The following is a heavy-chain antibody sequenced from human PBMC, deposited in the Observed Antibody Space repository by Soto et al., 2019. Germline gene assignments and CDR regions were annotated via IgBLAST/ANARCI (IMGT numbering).Heavy chain of an antibody. V-gene: IGHV4-31*03. CDR2: IYHSGTT. D-gene: IGHD3-10*01. CDR1: GASITSGGYS. CDR3: ARFSGSRSFDN. J-gene: IGHJ4*02. Sequence: SETLSLTCSVSGASITSGGYSWSWIRQHPRKGLEWIAYIYHSGTTYYNPSLKSRVTMSVDTSKNHFSLNLSSVTAADTAVYYCARFSGSRSFDNWGQGTQVTVAS.